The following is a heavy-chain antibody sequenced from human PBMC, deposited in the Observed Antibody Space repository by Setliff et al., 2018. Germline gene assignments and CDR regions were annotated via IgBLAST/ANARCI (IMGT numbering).Heavy chain of an antibody. Sequence: SETLSLTCTVSGGSIRNYYWSWIRQPPGKGLEWIGYIYYSGNTNYNPSLKSRVTISVDTSKNQFSLKLSSVTAADTAVYYCARSEGRRDGYNWWGQGTLVTVSS. J-gene: IGHJ4*02. CDR3: ARSEGRRDGYNW. D-gene: IGHD5-12*01. CDR1: GGSIRNYY. CDR2: IYYSGNT. V-gene: IGHV4-59*12.